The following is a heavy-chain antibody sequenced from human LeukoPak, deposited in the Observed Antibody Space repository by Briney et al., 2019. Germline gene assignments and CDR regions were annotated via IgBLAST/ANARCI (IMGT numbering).Heavy chain of an antibody. J-gene: IGHJ3*02. D-gene: IGHD1-26*01. V-gene: IGHV3-30*02. CDR3: AKDGIKGNTLPGVAFDI. CDR2: IRYDGSNK. Sequence: PGGSLRLSCAASGFTFSSYAMNWVRQAPGKGLEWVAFIRYDGSNKYYADSVKGRFTISRDNSKNTLSLQMNSLRAEDTAVYYCAKDGIKGNTLPGVAFDIWGQGTMVTVSS. CDR1: GFTFSSYA.